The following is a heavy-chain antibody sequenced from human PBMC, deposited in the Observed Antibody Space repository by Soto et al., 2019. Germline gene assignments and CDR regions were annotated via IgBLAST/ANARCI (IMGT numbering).Heavy chain of an antibody. V-gene: IGHV3-30*03. J-gene: IGHJ4*02. D-gene: IGHD2-8*02. CDR1: GFTVSTYG. CDR3: TGEVASGY. Sequence: QVQLVESGGGVVQPGRSLRLSCAVSGFTVSTYGMHWVRQAPGKGLEWVAVISRDGGTKYYADSVKGRFTISRDNSRNTLFLDMNSLRGDDMAFYYCTGEVASGYWGQGTLVTVSS. CDR2: ISRDGGTK.